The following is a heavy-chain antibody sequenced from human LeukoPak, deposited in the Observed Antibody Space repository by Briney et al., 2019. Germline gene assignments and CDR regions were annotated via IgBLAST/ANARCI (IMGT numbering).Heavy chain of an antibody. D-gene: IGHD3-10*01. CDR1: GYSFTSYW. J-gene: IGHJ4*02. V-gene: IGHV5-51*01. CDR2: IYPGDSDT. CDR3: VRARTMVRGAATSFDY. Sequence: GESLKISCKGSGYSFTSYWIGWVRQMPGKGLEWMGIIYPGDSDTRYSPSFQGQVTISADKSISTAYLQWSSLKASDTAMYYCVRARTMVRGAATSFDYWGQGTLVTVSS.